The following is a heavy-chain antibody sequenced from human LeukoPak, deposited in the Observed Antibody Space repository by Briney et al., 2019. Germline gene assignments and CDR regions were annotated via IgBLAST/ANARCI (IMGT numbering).Heavy chain of an antibody. J-gene: IGHJ5*02. CDR1: GGSISSGGYY. CDR2: IYYSGST. Sequence: SETLSLTCTVSGGSISSGGYYWSWIRQHPGKGLEWIGYIYYSGSTYYNPSLKSRVTISVVTSKNQFSLKLSSVTAADTAVYYCARGNVVPAAIPVFWFDPWGQGTLVTVSS. V-gene: IGHV4-31*03. CDR3: ARGNVVPAAIPVFWFDP. D-gene: IGHD2-2*02.